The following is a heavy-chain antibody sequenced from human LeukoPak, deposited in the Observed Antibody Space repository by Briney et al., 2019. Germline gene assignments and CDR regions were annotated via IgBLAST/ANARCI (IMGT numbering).Heavy chain of an antibody. J-gene: IGHJ4*02. CDR2: IWYDGSNK. D-gene: IGHD3-3*01. V-gene: IGHV3-33*03. CDR3: AKDHYWSIDY. Sequence: GGSLRLSCAASGFTFSNYGMHWVRQAPGKGLEWVALIWYDGSNKYYTDSVKGRFTISRDIAKNTLYLQMNSLRAEDTGVYYCAKDHYWSIDYWGRGTLVTVSS. CDR1: GFTFSNYG.